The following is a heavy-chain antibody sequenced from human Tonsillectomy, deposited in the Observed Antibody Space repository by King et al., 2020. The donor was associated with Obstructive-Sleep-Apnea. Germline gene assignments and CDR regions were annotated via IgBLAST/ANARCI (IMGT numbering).Heavy chain of an antibody. Sequence: VQLVESGAEVKKPGASVKVSCKASGYTFTSYGISWVRQAPGQGLEWMGWISAYNGNTNYAQKLQGRVTMTTDTSTSTAYMGLRSLRSDDTAVYYCARDSNYYDSSGSSYWGQGTLVTVSS. CDR1: GYTFTSYG. CDR3: ARDSNYYDSSGSSY. D-gene: IGHD3-22*01. V-gene: IGHV1-18*04. J-gene: IGHJ4*02. CDR2: ISAYNGNT.